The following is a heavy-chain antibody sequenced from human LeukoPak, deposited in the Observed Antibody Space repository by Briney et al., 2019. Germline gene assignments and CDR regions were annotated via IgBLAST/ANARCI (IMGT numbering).Heavy chain of an antibody. D-gene: IGHD3-22*01. Sequence: PGGSLRLSCAASGFTFSSYAMSWVRQAPGKGLEWVSGIGASGLNTYCADSVKGRLTISRDNSKNTVDLQMYSLRAEDTAVYYCAKNWDDYDSSGPIDHWGQGALVTVSS. CDR1: GFTFSSYA. V-gene: IGHV3-23*01. J-gene: IGHJ4*02. CDR3: AKNWDDYDSSGPIDH. CDR2: IGASGLNT.